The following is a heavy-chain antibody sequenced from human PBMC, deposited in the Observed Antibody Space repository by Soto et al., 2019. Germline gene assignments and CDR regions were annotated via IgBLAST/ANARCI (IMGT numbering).Heavy chain of an antibody. D-gene: IGHD3-22*01. V-gene: IGHV3-23*01. CDR2: ISGRGAHT. J-gene: IGHJ6*02. CDR1: EFTFSTYA. Sequence: GGSLRLSCAASEFTFSTYAMSWVRQAPGKGLEWVSAISGRGAHTYYADSVKGRFSISRDNSKSTLYLQMNSLRADDTAVYYCLIYYYYYTMDVWGQGTTVTVSS. CDR3: LIYYYYYTMDV.